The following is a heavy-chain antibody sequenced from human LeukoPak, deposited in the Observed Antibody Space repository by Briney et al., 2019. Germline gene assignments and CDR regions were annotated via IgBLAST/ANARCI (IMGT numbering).Heavy chain of an antibody. V-gene: IGHV4-34*01. CDR3: ARAARRITMVRGVRRGIYFDY. Sequence: SETLSLTCAVYGGSFSDYYWSWIRQPPGEGLEWIGEINHSGSTNYNPSLKSRVTISIDTSKNQFSLKLSSVTAADTAVYYCARAARRITMVRGVRRGIYFDYWGQGTLVTVSS. CDR2: INHSGST. J-gene: IGHJ4*02. CDR1: GGSFSDYY. D-gene: IGHD3-10*01.